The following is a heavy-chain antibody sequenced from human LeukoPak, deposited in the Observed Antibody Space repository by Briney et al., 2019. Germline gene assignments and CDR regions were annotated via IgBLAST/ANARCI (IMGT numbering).Heavy chain of an antibody. Sequence: GWSLTRDSAVFGFTFSSYGMHMVRQAPGKGLEWVAVIWYDGSNKYYADSVKGRFTISRDNSKNTLYLQMNSLRAEDTAVYYCAREAYCSSTTCYTESIDYWGQGTLVTVSS. CDR2: IWYDGSNK. V-gene: IGHV3-33*01. D-gene: IGHD2-2*02. CDR3: AREAYCSSTTCYTESIDY. J-gene: IGHJ4*02. CDR1: GFTFSSYG.